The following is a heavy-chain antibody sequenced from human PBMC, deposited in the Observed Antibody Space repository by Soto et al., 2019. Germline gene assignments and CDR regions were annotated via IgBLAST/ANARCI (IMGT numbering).Heavy chain of an antibody. CDR1: GFTFSSYA. D-gene: IGHD6-19*01. J-gene: IGHJ4*02. Sequence: PVGSLRLSCAASGFTFSSYAMSWVRQAPGKGLGWVSAISGSGGSTYYADSVKGRFTISRDNSKNTLYLQMNSLRAEDTAVYYCAKSNGYSSGSGYFDYWGQGTLVTVSS. CDR2: ISGSGGST. CDR3: AKSNGYSSGSGYFDY. V-gene: IGHV3-23*01.